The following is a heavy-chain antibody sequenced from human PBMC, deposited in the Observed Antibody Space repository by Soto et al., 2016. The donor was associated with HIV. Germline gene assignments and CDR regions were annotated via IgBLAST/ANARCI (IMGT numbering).Heavy chain of an antibody. CDR3: ARDRGITQGAFDI. V-gene: IGHV3-66*01. CDR2: IYSGGST. D-gene: IGHD3-10*01. J-gene: IGHJ3*02. Sequence: EVQLVESGGGLVQPGGSLRLSCAASGFTVSSNYMSWVRQAPGKGLEWVSVIYSGGSTYYADSVKGRFTISRDNSKNTLYLQMNSLRAEDTAVYYCARDRGITQGAFDIWAKGQWSPSLQ. CDR1: GFTVSSNY.